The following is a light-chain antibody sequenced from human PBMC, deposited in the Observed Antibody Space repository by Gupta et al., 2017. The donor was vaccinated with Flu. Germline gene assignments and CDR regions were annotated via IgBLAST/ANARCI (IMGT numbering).Light chain of an antibody. Sequence: DIQMTQSPSSLSASIGDRVTITCRASQSISSYVNWYQQKPGKAPKLLIYAASSLQSGVPSSFSGSGSGTDFTLTITRLQPEDFATYYCQQSDSTPWTFGQGTKVEIK. CDR1: QSISSY. CDR3: QQSDSTPWT. J-gene: IGKJ1*01. V-gene: IGKV1-39*01. CDR2: AAS.